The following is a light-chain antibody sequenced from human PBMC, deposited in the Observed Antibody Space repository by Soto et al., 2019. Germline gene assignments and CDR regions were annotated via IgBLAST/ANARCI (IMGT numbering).Light chain of an antibody. CDR3: QQYNSSPWT. CDR1: QSIRSW. CDR2: KAS. V-gene: IGKV1-5*03. J-gene: IGKJ1*01. Sequence: DIQMTQSPSTLSASVGDRVTITCRASQSIRSWLAWYQQKPGKAPKLLSYKASSLESGVPSRFSGSGSGTDFTLTISSLQPDDFVTYYCQQYNSSPWTFGQGTKVEIK.